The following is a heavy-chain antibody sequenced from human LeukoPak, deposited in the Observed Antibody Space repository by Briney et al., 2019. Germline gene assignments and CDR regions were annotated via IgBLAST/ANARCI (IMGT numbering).Heavy chain of an antibody. D-gene: IGHD2-2*01. CDR1: GGSISSYY. J-gene: IGHJ5*02. V-gene: IGHV4-4*09. CDR3: ARRVVPAAAVGWFDP. CDR2: IYTSGST. Sequence: SETLSLTCTVSGGSISSYYWSWIRQPPGKGLEWIGYIYTSGSTNYNPSLKSRVTISVDTSKNQFSLKLSSVTAADTAVYYCARRVVPAAAVGWFDPWGQGTLVTVSS.